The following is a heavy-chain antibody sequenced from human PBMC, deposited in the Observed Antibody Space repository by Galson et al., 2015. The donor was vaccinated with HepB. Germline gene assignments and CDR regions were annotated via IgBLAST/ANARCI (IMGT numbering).Heavy chain of an antibody. Sequence: SLRLSCAASGFTFSSYAMHWVRQAPGKGLEWVAVISYDGSNKYYADSAKGRFTISRDNSKNTLYLQMNSLRAEDTAVYYCARDPEMDWNYYYGMDVWGQGTTVTVSS. CDR2: ISYDGSNK. V-gene: IGHV3-30-3*01. D-gene: IGHD3/OR15-3a*01. J-gene: IGHJ6*02. CDR3: ARDPEMDWNYYYGMDV. CDR1: GFTFSSYA.